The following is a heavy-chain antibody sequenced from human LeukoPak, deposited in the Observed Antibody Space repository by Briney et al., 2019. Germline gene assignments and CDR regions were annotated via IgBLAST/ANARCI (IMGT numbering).Heavy chain of an antibody. CDR1: GFTFSSYG. V-gene: IGHV3-30*02. Sequence: GGSLRLSCAASGFTFSSYGMHWVRQGPGKGLEWVAFIRYDGSNKNYADSVKGRFTISRDNAKNSLYLQMNSLRAEDTAVYYCARDGTRYDILTGRLGGGLDYWGQGTLVTVSS. CDR3: ARDGTRYDILTGRLGGGLDY. CDR2: IRYDGSNK. D-gene: IGHD3-9*01. J-gene: IGHJ4*02.